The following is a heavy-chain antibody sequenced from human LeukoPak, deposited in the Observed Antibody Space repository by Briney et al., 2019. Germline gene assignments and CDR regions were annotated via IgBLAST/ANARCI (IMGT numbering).Heavy chain of an antibody. Sequence: GESLKISCKGSGYSFTSYWIGWVRQMPGKGLEWMGIIYPGDSDTRSSPSFQGQVTISADKSISTAYLQWSSLKASDTAMYYCARQEGNSIAARSAFDYWGQGTLVTVSS. J-gene: IGHJ4*02. CDR1: GYSFTSYW. D-gene: IGHD6-6*01. CDR2: IYPGDSDT. CDR3: ARQEGNSIAARSAFDY. V-gene: IGHV5-51*01.